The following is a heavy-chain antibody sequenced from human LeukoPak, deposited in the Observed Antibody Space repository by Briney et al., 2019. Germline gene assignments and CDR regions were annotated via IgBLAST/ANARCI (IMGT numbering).Heavy chain of an antibody. CDR1: GFTFGSYA. CDR2: IFGSGGSA. CDR3: GKTTTGYSSGQKPAWPVDY. D-gene: IGHD6-19*01. V-gene: IGHV3-23*01. Sequence: GGSLRLSCEASGFTFGSYAMYWVRQAPGKGLEWVAGIFGSGGSAHYADSAKGRFTISRDSSKNTVYLQINSPRAEDTAVYYCGKTTTGYSSGQKPAWPVDYWGQGTLVTVSS. J-gene: IGHJ4*02.